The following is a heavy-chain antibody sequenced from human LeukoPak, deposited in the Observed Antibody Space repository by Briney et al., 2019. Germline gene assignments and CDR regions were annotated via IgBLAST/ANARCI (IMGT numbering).Heavy chain of an antibody. CDR3: AKDSLPFIAAAGHVGDY. CDR1: GFTFDDYA. J-gene: IGHJ4*02. CDR2: ISWNSGSI. D-gene: IGHD6-13*01. Sequence: GGSLRLSCAASGFTFDDYATHWVRQAPGKGLEWVSGISWNSGSIGYADSVKGRFTISRDNAKNSLYLQMNSLRAEDTALYYCAKDSLPFIAAAGHVGDYWGQGTLVTVSS. V-gene: IGHV3-9*01.